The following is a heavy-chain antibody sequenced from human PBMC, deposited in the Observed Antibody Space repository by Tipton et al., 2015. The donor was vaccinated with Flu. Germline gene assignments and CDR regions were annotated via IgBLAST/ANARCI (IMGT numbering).Heavy chain of an antibody. J-gene: IGHJ3*02. CDR2: MNEDGRRT. V-gene: IGHV3-74*01. Sequence: SLRLSCAASGFSVRNNWMHWVRQAPGKGLVWVSRMNEDGRRTDYADSVRGRFTIFRDNSKNTLYLQWNSLTTEDTAVYYCATLGNSGTDGFDIWGQGTMVTISS. D-gene: IGHD5-12*01. CDR3: ATLGNSGTDGFDI. CDR1: GFSVRNNW.